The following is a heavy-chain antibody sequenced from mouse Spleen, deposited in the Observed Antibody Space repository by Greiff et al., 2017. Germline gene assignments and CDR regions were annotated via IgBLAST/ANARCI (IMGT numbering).Heavy chain of an antibody. CDR1: GYTFTEYT. D-gene: IGHD3-1*01. J-gene: IGHJ3*01. Sequence: QVQLQQPGAELVKPGASVKLSCKASGYTFTEYTIHWVKQRSGQGLEWIGWFYPGSGSIKYNEKFKDKATLTADKSSSTVYMELSRLTSEDSAVYFCARHEDLGLTEGAWFAYWGQGTLVTVSA. CDR3: ARHEDLGLTEGAWFAY. V-gene: IGHV1-62-2*01. CDR2: FYPGSGSI.